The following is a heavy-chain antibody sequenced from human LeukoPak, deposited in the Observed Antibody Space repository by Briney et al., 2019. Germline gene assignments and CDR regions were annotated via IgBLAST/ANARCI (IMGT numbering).Heavy chain of an antibody. J-gene: IGHJ3*02. D-gene: IGHD5-12*01. CDR3: AREIYSGAFDI. V-gene: IGHV4-61*02. Sequence: SQTLSLTCTVSGGSISSGSYYWSWIRQPAGKGLEWIGRIYTSGSTNYNPSLKSRVTISVDTSKNQFSLKLSSVTAADTAVYYCAREIYSGAFDIWGQGTMVTVSS. CDR2: IYTSGST. CDR1: GGSISSGSYY.